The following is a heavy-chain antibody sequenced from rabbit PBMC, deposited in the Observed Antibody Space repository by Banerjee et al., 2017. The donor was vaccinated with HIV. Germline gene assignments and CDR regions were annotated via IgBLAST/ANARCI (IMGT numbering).Heavy chain of an antibody. J-gene: IGHJ4*01. CDR3: ARDPVAESGDFSFDL. D-gene: IGHD2-1*01. CDR2: INTGSSGST. Sequence: QEQLEESGGGLVQPEGSLTLTCTASGFSFSSNAMSWVRQAPGKGLEWIGCINTGSSGSTYYASWAKGRFTISKTSSTTVTLQMTSLTAADTATYFCARDPVAESGDFSFDLWGPGTLVTVS. V-gene: IGHV1S45*01. CDR1: GFSFSSNA.